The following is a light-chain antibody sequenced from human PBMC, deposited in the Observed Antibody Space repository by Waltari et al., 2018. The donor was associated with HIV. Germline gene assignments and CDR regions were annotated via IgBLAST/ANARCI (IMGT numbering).Light chain of an antibody. V-gene: IGLV3-25*03. CDR1: ALPKQY. CDR2: KDN. CDR3: QSVESSGSRV. J-gene: IGLJ3*02. Sequence: SYELTQPPSVSASPGQTARITCSGDALPKQYVYWYQQRPGQAPVLVIYKDNERPSGIPERFSGSSSGTTVTLTISGVQAEDEADYYCQSVESSGSRVFGGGTKLTVL.